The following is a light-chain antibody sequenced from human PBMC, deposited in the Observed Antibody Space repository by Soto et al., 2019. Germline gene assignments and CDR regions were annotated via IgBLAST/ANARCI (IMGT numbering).Light chain of an antibody. V-gene: IGKV3-15*01. CDR3: HQYNNWPYT. CDR2: GAS. Sequence: EIVMTQSPATLSVSPGERATLSCRASQSVNSNLAWYQQKPGQAPRLLIYGASTRATGIPARFSGSGSGTEFTLTISSLQSEDFAVSHCHQYNNWPYTFGQGTKLEIK. J-gene: IGKJ2*01. CDR1: QSVNSN.